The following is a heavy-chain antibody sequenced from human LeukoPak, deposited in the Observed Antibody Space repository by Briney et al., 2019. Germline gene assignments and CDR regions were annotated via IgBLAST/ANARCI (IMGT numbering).Heavy chain of an antibody. J-gene: IGHJ4*02. CDR1: GGSISSSSYY. CDR2: IYYSGST. D-gene: IGHD3-10*01. Sequence: SETLSLTCTVSGGSISSSSYYWGWIRQPPGKGLEWIGSIYYSGSTYYNPSLKSRVTISVDTSKNQFSLKLSSVTAADTAVYYCARAYGSGSYYNGPNMYYFDYWGQGTLVTVSS. V-gene: IGHV4-39*07. CDR3: ARAYGSGSYYNGPNMYYFDY.